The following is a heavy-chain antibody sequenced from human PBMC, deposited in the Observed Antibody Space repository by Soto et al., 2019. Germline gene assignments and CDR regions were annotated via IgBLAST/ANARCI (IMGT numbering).Heavy chain of an antibody. V-gene: IGHV3-23*01. D-gene: IGHD3-3*01. CDR3: AKDLDFWSGYHYVS. Sequence: GGSLRLSCAASGFTFSSYAMSWVRQAPGKGLEWVSAISGSGGSTYYADSVKGRFTISRDNSKNTLYLQMNSLRAEDTAVYYCAKDLDFWSGYHYVSWGQGTLVTVSS. CDR1: GFTFSSYA. J-gene: IGHJ5*02. CDR2: ISGSGGST.